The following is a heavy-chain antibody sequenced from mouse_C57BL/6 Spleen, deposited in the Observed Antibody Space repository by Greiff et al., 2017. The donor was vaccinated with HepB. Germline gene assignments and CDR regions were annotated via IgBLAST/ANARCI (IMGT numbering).Heavy chain of an antibody. Sequence: VQLQQSGAELVRPGASVTLSCKASGYTFTDYEMHWVKQTPVHGLEWIGAIDPETGGTAYNQKFKGKAILTADKSSITAYMSLSSLTSEDSAVYYCTGITTVVSLAMDYWGQGTSVTVAS. J-gene: IGHJ4*01. V-gene: IGHV1-15*01. CDR1: GYTFTDYE. D-gene: IGHD1-1*01. CDR3: TGITTVVSLAMDY. CDR2: IDPETGGT.